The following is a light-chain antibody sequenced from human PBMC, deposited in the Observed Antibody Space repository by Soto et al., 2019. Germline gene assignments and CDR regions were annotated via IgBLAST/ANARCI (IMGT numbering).Light chain of an antibody. J-gene: IGKJ5*01. CDR3: QQYTNEHGIT. CDR1: QGVGNKY. Sequence: EIALAQSPVTLSLSPGERATLSCRASQGVGNKYLAWYQQRPGQAPSLLIYAASSRATGVPDRFSGSGSGTDFTLTISRLEPEDLAVNYCQQYTNEHGITLGQGTRLEIK. V-gene: IGKV3-20*01. CDR2: AAS.